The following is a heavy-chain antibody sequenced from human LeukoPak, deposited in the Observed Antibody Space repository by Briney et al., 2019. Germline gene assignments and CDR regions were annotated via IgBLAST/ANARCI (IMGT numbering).Heavy chain of an antibody. CDR3: ASIDFGGSSWNY. CDR1: GDSISNGGSISNGGHY. Sequence: SETLSLTCTVSGDSISNGGSISNGGHYWSWIRQFPGKGLEWIGYIYHSGNTYYNPSLKSRVTISVDKSKNQFSLKLSSVTAEDTAVYYCASIDFGGSSWNYWGQGTLVTVSS. CDR2: IYHSGNT. V-gene: IGHV4-31*03. D-gene: IGHD6-13*01. J-gene: IGHJ4*02.